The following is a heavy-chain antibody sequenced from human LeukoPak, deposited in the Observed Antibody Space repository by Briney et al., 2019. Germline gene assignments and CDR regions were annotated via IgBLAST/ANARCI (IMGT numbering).Heavy chain of an antibody. CDR1: GYTFTSYD. D-gene: IGHD6-13*01. J-gene: IGHJ4*02. CDR2: ISAYSGNT. Sequence: ASVKVSCKASGYTFTSYDISWVRQAPGQGLEWMGWISAYSGNTNYAQKLQGRVTMTTDTSTSTAYMELRGLRSDDTAVYYCARGSSGYSSSWYSFDYWGQGSLVTVSS. V-gene: IGHV1-18*01. CDR3: ARGSSGYSSSWYSFDY.